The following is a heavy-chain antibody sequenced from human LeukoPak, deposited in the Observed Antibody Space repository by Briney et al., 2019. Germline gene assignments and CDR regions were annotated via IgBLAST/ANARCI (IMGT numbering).Heavy chain of an antibody. J-gene: IGHJ4*02. CDR3: ARQQYSSGYSSGQLTPGTDY. CDR2: IIPILGIA. CDR1: GGTFSSYA. D-gene: IGHD6-19*01. Sequence: GASVKVSCKASGGTFSSYAISWVRQAPGQGLEWMGRIIPILGIANYAQKFQGRVTITADKSTSTAYMELSSLRSEDTAVYYCARQQYSSGYSSGQLTPGTDYWGQGTLVTVSS. V-gene: IGHV1-69*04.